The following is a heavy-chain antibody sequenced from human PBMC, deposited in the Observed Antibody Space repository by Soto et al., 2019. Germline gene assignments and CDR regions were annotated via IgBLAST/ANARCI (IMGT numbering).Heavy chain of an antibody. V-gene: IGHV3-33*01. CDR3: ARDWAITLVRGAGGWFDP. Sequence: QVQLVESGGGVVQPGGSLRLSCAASGFVFTTYGMHWVRQAPGKGLEWVAMIWYDGTNKYYTDSVKGRFTISRDNSKNTLYLQINSLRAEDTAVDYCARDWAITLVRGAGGWFDPWGQGTLVTVSS. D-gene: IGHD3-10*01. CDR1: GFVFTTYG. J-gene: IGHJ5*02. CDR2: IWYDGTNK.